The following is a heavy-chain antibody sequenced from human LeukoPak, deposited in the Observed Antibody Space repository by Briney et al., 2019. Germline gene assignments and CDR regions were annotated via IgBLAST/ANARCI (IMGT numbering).Heavy chain of an antibody. CDR2: INSDGSAT. CDR1: GLIFRRHW. J-gene: IGHJ5*02. Sequence: GGSLRLSCAASGLIFRRHWIHWVRQAPGKGLVWVSRINSDGSATTYADFVKGRFTISRDNAKNTLYLQMNSLRVDDTAMYYCERDYGAWGQGTLVTVSP. D-gene: IGHD4/OR15-4a*01. CDR3: ERDYGA. V-gene: IGHV3-74*03.